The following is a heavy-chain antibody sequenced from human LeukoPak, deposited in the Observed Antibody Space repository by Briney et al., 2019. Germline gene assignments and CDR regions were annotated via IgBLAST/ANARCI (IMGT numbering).Heavy chain of an antibody. J-gene: IGHJ4*02. Sequence: ASVKVSCKASGYTFTSYGISWVRHAARQRLEFMGWISAYNGNTNYAQKLQGRVTMTTDTSTSTAYMELRSLRSDDTAVYYCARDRSAVAGTSLDYWGQGTLVTVSS. CDR2: ISAYNGNT. V-gene: IGHV1-18*01. CDR1: GYTFTSYG. CDR3: ARDRSAVAGTSLDY. D-gene: IGHD6-19*01.